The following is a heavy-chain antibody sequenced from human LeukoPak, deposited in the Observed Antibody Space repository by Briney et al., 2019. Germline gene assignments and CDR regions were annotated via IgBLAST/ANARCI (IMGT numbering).Heavy chain of an antibody. CDR2: IYDTGST. V-gene: IGHV4-38-2*01. J-gene: IGHJ5*02. CDR1: GYSISSGYY. D-gene: IGHD3-10*01. Sequence: SETLSLTCAVSGYSISSGYYGGWIRQPPGRGLGGIGNIYDTGSTTYNPSLNRRVTISVDMSNNQFSLKLNSVTEQDTAVYYCARNPITLVRGGNWFDPWGQGTLVTVSS. CDR3: ARNPITLVRGGNWFDP.